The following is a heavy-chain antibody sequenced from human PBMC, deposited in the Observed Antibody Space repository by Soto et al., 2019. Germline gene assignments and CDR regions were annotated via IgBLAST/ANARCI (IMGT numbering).Heavy chain of an antibody. CDR2: VSSTGNT. Sequence: SETLSLTCTVSGGSLNSYYWTWIRQSPGKGLEWIGYVSSTGNTNYNPSLKSRVTLSLDTSTNEVSLSLASVTAADAAVYFCARFSPPRKSYDSNPGWFDPWGQGILVT. V-gene: IGHV4-59*01. D-gene: IGHD3-22*01. CDR1: GGSLNSYY. J-gene: IGHJ5*02. CDR3: ARFSPPRKSYDSNPGWFDP.